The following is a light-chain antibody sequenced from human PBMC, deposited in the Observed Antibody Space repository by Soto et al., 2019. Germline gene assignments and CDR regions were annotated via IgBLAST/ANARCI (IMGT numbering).Light chain of an antibody. CDR1: SSDVGGYNT. Sequence: QSALTQPASVSGSPGQSITISCTGTSSDVGGYNTVSWYQQHPGKAPKLMIFEVSNRPSGISNRFSGSKSGNTASLTISGLQAEDEADYYCSSFTSSITYVFGTGTKLIVL. V-gene: IGLV2-14*01. J-gene: IGLJ1*01. CDR3: SSFTSSITYV. CDR2: EVS.